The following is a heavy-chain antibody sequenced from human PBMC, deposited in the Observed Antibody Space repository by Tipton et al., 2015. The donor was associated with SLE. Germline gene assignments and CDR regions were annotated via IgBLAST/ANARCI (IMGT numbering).Heavy chain of an antibody. D-gene: IGHD2-15*01. J-gene: IGHJ4*02. CDR2: IYGGGST. CDR3: AREECSGGSCFDF. CDR1: GGSFSGYY. Sequence: LSLTCAVYGGSFSGYYWSWIRQSPGKGLEWVSVIYGGGSTYYPDSVKGRFTISRGNSKNTLYLQMNSLRAEDTAVYFCAREECSGGSCFDFWGQGTLVTVSS. V-gene: IGHV3-53*05.